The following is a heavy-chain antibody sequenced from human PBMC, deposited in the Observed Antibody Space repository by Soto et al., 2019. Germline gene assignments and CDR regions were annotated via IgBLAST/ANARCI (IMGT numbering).Heavy chain of an antibody. CDR1: GGSISSSNW. CDR2: IYHSGST. D-gene: IGHD2-2*01. CDR3: SRVSYCSSTSCRSYYGMDV. V-gene: IGHV4-4*02. J-gene: IGHJ6*02. Sequence: SETLSLTCAVSGGSISSSNWWSWVRQPPGKGLEWIGEIYHSGSTNYNPSLKSRVTISVDKSKNQFSLKLSSVTAADTAVYYYSRVSYCSSTSCRSYYGMDVWGQGTTVTAP.